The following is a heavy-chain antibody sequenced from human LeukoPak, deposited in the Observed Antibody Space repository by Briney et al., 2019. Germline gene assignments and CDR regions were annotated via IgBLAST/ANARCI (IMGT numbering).Heavy chain of an antibody. D-gene: IGHD6-19*01. CDR2: ISYSGGST. CDR3: AKAGSGWYGDFDY. J-gene: IGHJ4*02. V-gene: IGHV3-23*01. CDR1: GFTFSNYA. Sequence: GGSLRLSCAASGFTFSNYAMSWVRQAPGKGLEWVSSISYSGGSTFYADSVKGRFTISRDNSKNTLYLQMTSLRAEDTAVYYCAKAGSGWYGDFDYWGQGTLVTVSS.